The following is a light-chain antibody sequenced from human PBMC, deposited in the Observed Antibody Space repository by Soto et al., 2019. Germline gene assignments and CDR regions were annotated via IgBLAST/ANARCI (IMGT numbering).Light chain of an antibody. Sequence: QSPGTLSLSPGERATLSCXASQSVSSSSLAWYHQRPGQAPRLLIYGASSRATGIPDRFSGSGSGTDFTLTISRLEPEDFAVYYCQLYGNSPMYTFGQGTRLEIK. CDR2: GAS. CDR1: QSVSSSS. CDR3: QLYGNSPMYT. V-gene: IGKV3-20*01. J-gene: IGKJ2*01.